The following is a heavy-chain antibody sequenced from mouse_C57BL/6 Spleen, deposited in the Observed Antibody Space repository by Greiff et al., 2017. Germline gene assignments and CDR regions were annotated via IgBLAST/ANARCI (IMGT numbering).Heavy chain of an antibody. CDR2: IYPRSGNT. CDR1: GYTFTSYG. CDR3: AIYDGSNYFDY. J-gene: IGHJ2*01. Sequence: QVQLKESGAELARPGASVKLSCKASGYTFTSYGISWVKQRTGQGLEWIGEIYPRSGNTYYNEKFKGKATLTADKSSSTAYMGLRRLTSEDSAVYFGAIYDGSNYFDYWGQGTTLTVSS. V-gene: IGHV1-81*01. D-gene: IGHD1-1*02.